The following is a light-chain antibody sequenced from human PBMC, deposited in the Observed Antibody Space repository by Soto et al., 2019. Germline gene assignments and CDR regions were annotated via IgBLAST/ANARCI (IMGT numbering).Light chain of an antibody. Sequence: EIVLTHSPGILSLSPGEIATLSCRANDILSSGFLAWYQQRRGQAPRLLIYGASTRATGIPDRFSGGGSETDFILTISRVEPEDFAMYYCQHYENSPITFGPGTRLEIK. CDR1: DILSSGF. CDR3: QHYENSPIT. CDR2: GAS. V-gene: IGKV3-20*01. J-gene: IGKJ5*01.